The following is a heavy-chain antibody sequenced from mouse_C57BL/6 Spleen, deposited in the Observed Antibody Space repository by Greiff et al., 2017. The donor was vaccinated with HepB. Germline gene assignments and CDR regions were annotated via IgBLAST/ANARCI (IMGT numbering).Heavy chain of an antibody. D-gene: IGHD2-1*01. CDR1: GYTFTSYW. V-gene: IGHV1-50*01. CDR2: IDPSDSYT. Sequence: VQLQQPGAELVKPGASVKLSCKASGYTFTSYWMQWVKQRPGQGLEWIGEIDPSDSYTNYNQKFKGKATLTVETSSSTAYMQLSSLTSEDSAVYYCSRSIYYGNYVGYFDVWGTGTTVTVSS. CDR3: SRSIYYGNYVGYFDV. J-gene: IGHJ1*03.